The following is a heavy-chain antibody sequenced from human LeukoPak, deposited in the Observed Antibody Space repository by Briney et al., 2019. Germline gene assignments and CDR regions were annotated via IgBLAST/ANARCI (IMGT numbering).Heavy chain of an antibody. CDR1: GFAVSTYY. V-gene: IGHV3-21*01. D-gene: IGHD3-16*02. J-gene: IGHJ4*02. Sequence: GGSLRLSCAASGFAVSTYYMTWVRQAPGKGLEWVSSSGTRSGTKYYADSVMGRFTISRDSAMNSVSLQINSLRAEDTAVYYCLLQMTYGELSDPDFRGQGTLVTVSS. CDR2: SGTRSGTK. CDR3: LLQMTYGELSDPDF.